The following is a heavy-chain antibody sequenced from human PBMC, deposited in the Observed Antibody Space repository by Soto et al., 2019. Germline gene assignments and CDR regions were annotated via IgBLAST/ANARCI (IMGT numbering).Heavy chain of an antibody. V-gene: IGHV4-34*01. CDR1: GGSFSGYY. J-gene: IGHJ6*02. D-gene: IGHD2-8*01. CDR2: INHSGST. Sequence: KASETLSLTCAVYGGSFSGYYWSWIRQPPGKGLEWIGEINHSGSTNYNPSLKSRVTISVDTSKNQFSLKLSSVTAADTAVYYCARGTLIYYYGMDVWGQGTTVTVSS. CDR3: ARGTLIYYYGMDV.